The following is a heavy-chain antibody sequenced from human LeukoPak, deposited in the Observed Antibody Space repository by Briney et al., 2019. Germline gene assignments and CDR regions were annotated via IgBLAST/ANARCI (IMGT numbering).Heavy chain of an antibody. CDR1: GFTFSSYA. CDR3: AKDAEVGGYSGYNWFDP. D-gene: IGHD5-12*01. Sequence: GGSLRLSCAAPGFTFSSYAMGWVRQAPGKGLEWVSAISGSGGSTYYADSVKGRFTISRDNSKNTLYLQMNSLRAEDTAVYYCAKDAEVGGYSGYNWFDPWGQGTLVTVSS. CDR2: ISGSGGST. V-gene: IGHV3-23*01. J-gene: IGHJ5*02.